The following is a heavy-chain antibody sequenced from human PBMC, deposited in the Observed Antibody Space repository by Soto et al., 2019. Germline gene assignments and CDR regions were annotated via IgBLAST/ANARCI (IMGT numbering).Heavy chain of an antibody. D-gene: IGHD2-15*01. Sequence: EVQLLESGGGLVQPGGSLSLSCAASGFTFSSYAMSWVRQAPGKGLEWVSAISGSGGSTYYADSVKGRFTISRDNSKNTLYLQMNSLRAEDTAVYYCAKTDRYWSGGSCAYYYCYYGMDVWGQGTTVTVSS. CDR3: AKTDRYWSGGSCAYYYCYYGMDV. CDR1: GFTFSSYA. V-gene: IGHV3-23*01. CDR2: ISGSGGST. J-gene: IGHJ6*02.